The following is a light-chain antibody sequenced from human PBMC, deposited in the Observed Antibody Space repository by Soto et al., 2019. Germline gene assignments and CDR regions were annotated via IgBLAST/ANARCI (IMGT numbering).Light chain of an antibody. Sequence: QSVLTQPPSASGTPGQRVTISCSGSSSNIGGNTVNWYQQVPGTAPKLLISSNNQRPSGVPDRFSGSKSGTSASLAISGLQSEDEAEYYCAAWDDSLKGVVFGGGTKVTVL. CDR3: AAWDDSLKGVV. J-gene: IGLJ2*01. CDR1: SSNIGGNT. CDR2: SNN. V-gene: IGLV1-44*01.